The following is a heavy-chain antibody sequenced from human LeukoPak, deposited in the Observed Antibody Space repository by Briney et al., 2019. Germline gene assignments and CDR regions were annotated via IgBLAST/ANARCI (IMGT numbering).Heavy chain of an antibody. CDR2: IYYSGST. CDR3: ARRYYSSGWFFDY. CDR1: GGSISSYY. V-gene: IGHV4-59*08. D-gene: IGHD6-19*01. Sequence: SETLSLTCTVSGGSISSYYWSWIRQPPGKGLEWIGYIYYSGSTNYNPSPKSRVTISVDTSKNQFSLKLSSVTAADTAVYYCARRYYSSGWFFDYWGQGTLVTVSS. J-gene: IGHJ4*02.